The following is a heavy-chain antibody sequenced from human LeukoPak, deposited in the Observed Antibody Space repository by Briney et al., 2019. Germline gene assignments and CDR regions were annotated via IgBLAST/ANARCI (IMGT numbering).Heavy chain of an antibody. V-gene: IGHV4-34*01. J-gene: IGHJ4*02. CDR2: INHSGST. D-gene: IGHD6-19*01. Sequence: SETLSLTCAVYGGSFSGYSWSWIRQPPGKGLEWIGEINHSGSTNYNASLESRVTMSVDTSKNQFSLNLRSVTAADTAVYYCARGQWLDNSWGQGTLVTVSS. CDR1: GGSFSGYS. CDR3: ARGQWLDNS.